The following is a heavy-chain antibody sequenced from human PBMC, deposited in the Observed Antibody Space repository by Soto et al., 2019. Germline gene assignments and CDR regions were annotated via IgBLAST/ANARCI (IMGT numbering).Heavy chain of an antibody. V-gene: IGHV3-66*01. CDR2: IYKDFT. D-gene: IGHD2-15*01. CDR1: GFTVTDIY. Sequence: EVQLVESGGGLVQPGGSLRLSCVASGFTVTDIYMNWVRQAPGKGLEWVSVIYKDFTDYADFVRGRFSVSTDTSKNALYLQLDKLRAEDTAVYYCAREPRYCSGGSCSTMVDAFDIWGKGAMVTVAS. CDR3: AREPRYCSGGSCSTMVDAFDI. J-gene: IGHJ3*02.